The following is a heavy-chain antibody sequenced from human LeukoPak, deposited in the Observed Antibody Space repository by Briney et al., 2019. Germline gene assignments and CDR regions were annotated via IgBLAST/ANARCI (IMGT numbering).Heavy chain of an antibody. D-gene: IGHD6-19*01. Sequence: SETLSLTCTVSGYSISSGYYWGWIRQPPGKGLEWIGSIYHSGSTYYNPSLKSRVTISADTSKNQFSLKLSSVTAADSGVYYCARSYTSGWVRGYYYMDVWGKGTTVTVSS. J-gene: IGHJ6*03. CDR3: ARSYTSGWVRGYYYMDV. CDR1: GYSISSGYY. V-gene: IGHV4-38-2*02. CDR2: IYHSGST.